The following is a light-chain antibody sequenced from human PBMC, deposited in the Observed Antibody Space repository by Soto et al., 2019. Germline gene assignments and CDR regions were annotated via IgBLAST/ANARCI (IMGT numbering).Light chain of an antibody. J-gene: IGLJ3*02. CDR3: SSYTSSGV. Sequence: QSVLTQPASVSGSPGQSITISCTRTSSDVGHNYVSWYQQHAGKAPKLIIYEVSYPPSVVSTRFSGSKSGNTASLTISGPQAEDEADYDCSSYTSSGVFGGGTKLTVL. CDR2: EVS. V-gene: IGLV2-14*01. CDR1: SSDVGHNY.